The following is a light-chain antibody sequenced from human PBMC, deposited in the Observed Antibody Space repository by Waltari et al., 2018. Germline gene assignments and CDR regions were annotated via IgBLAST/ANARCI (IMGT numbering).Light chain of an antibody. CDR2: EVT. CDR3: SSYAGSNNYWV. V-gene: IGLV2-8*01. Sequence: QSALTQPHSASGSPGQSVTISCTGTSSDVGVYNYVPWYQQYPGRAPKLMIYEVTKRPSGVPDRFSGSKSGNTASLTVSGLQADDEADYYCSSYAGSNNYWVFGGGTTLTVL. J-gene: IGLJ3*02. CDR1: SSDVGVYNY.